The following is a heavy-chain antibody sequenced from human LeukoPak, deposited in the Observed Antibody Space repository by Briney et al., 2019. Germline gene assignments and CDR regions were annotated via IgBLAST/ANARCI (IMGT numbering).Heavy chain of an antibody. Sequence: ASVKVSCKASGGTSSSYAISWVRQAPGQGLEWMGWINPNSGGTNYAQKFQGRVTMTRDTSISTAYMELSRLRSDDTAVYYCARDLGSSPFDYWGQGTLVTVSS. J-gene: IGHJ4*02. V-gene: IGHV1-2*02. CDR2: INPNSGGT. CDR1: GGTSSSYA. CDR3: ARDLGSSPFDY. D-gene: IGHD1-26*01.